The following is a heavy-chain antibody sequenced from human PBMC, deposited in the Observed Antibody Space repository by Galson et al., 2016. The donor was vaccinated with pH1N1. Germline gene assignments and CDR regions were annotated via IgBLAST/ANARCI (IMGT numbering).Heavy chain of an antibody. J-gene: IGHJ4*02. V-gene: IGHV3-48*02. CDR2: ISASSLSI. CDR3: ARGSLLPTRPLEGYDS. CDR1: GFTFSTYN. Sequence: SLRLSCAASGFTFSTYNMNWVRQAPGKGLEWLSYISASSLSIYYADSVKGRFTISRDNAKKSPYMQMNSLRDDDTAMYYCARGSLLPTRPLEGYDSWGKGTLVTVSS. D-gene: IGHD1-26*01.